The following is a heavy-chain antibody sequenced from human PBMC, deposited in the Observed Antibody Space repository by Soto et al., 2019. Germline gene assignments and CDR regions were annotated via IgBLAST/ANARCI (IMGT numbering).Heavy chain of an antibody. J-gene: IGHJ3*01. CDR2: INPTGEST. CDR3: ATETPDNDDDEYPHAFDF. D-gene: IGHD3-16*01. Sequence: VQLEQSGAEVKKPGTSVRISCKASGDSFKTYYVNWVRQAPGQGLEWIGIINPTGESTSSAQKFQGRVKLSRDASQRTVDMELHSLTSEDTAVYFCATETPDNDDDEYPHAFDFWGQGTLVTVSS. CDR1: GDSFKTYY. V-gene: IGHV1-46*02.